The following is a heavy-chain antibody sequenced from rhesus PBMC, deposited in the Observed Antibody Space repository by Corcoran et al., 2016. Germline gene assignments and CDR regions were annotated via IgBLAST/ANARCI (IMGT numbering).Heavy chain of an antibody. D-gene: IGHD6S26*01. CDR1: GFTFSDYY. CDR2: ISNGRGST. CDR3: AREHSSGWSGYGLDS. J-gene: IGHJ6*01. Sequence: EVQLVESGGGLAKPGGSLRLSCAASGFTFSDYYMAWVRQAPGKGLELVFRISNGRGSTWYADSVKGIFTISRENAKNTLYLQMNSRRAEDTAVYYCAREHSSGWSGYGLDSWGQGVVVTVSS. V-gene: IGHV3-178*01.